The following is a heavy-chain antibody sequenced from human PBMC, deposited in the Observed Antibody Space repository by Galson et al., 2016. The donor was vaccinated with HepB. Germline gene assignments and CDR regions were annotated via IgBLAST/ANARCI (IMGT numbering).Heavy chain of an antibody. Sequence: SVKVSCKASGYTFTVYYIHWVRQAPGQGLEWMGIINPTGGTTFYAQKFQGRVTMTRDTSTSTVYMELSSLRSEDTAVYYCAREVVNDYREFDYWGQGTLVTVSS. CDR1: GYTFTVYY. J-gene: IGHJ4*02. CDR2: INPTGGTT. V-gene: IGHV1-46*03. CDR3: AREVVNDYREFDY. D-gene: IGHD4-11*01.